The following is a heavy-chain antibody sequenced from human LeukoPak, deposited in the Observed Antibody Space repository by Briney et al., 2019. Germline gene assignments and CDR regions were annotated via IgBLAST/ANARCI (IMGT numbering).Heavy chain of an antibody. D-gene: IGHD3-10*01. CDR3: ARHPSRFGEAYYYYMDV. Sequence: SETLSLTCTVSGGSISSGDYYWSWIRQPPGKGLEWIGYIYYSGSTYYNPSLKSRVTISVDTSKNQFSLKLSSVTAADTAVYYCARHPSRFGEAYYYYMDVWGKGTTVTVSS. CDR2: IYYSGST. V-gene: IGHV4-30-4*08. CDR1: GGSISSGDYY. J-gene: IGHJ6*03.